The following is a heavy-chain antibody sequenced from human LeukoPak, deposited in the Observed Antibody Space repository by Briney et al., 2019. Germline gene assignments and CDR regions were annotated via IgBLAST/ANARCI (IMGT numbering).Heavy chain of an antibody. CDR1: GFTCSRFW. Sequence: GVSLRLSCAASGFTCSRFWMSWVRKATGKGLEWVTSINQEESRKHYSDSVRGRFTISRDNPMNCLFLHMDSLSVDDTAIYYCAKLIRDVTIYDFWGRGALVTVSS. D-gene: IGHD3/OR15-3a*01. J-gene: IGHJ2*01. V-gene: IGHV3-7*01. CDR2: INQEESRK. CDR3: AKLIRDVTIYDF.